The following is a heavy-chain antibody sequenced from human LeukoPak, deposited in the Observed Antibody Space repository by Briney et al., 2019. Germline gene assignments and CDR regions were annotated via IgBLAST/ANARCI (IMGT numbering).Heavy chain of an antibody. CDR1: GFTFSSYA. CDR2: ISGSGGST. Sequence: PGGSLRLSCAASGFTFSSYAMSWVRQAPGKGLEWVSTISGSGGSTYYADSVKGRFTISRDNAKNSLYLQMNSLRAEDTAVYYCARGGSSGSYYRYWGQGTLVTVSS. V-gene: IGHV3-23*01. CDR3: ARGGSSGSYYRY. D-gene: IGHD1-26*01. J-gene: IGHJ4*02.